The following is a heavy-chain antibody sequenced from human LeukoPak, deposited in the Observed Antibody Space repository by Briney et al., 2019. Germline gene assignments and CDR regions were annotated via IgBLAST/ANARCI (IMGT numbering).Heavy chain of an antibody. V-gene: IGHV3-23*01. CDR1: GFTFTNYA. D-gene: IGHD2-2*02. CDR3: AKDHLLCTSTSCYIDYFDS. Sequence: GGSLRLSCETSGFTFTNYAMSWVRQAPGKGLEWLSAFTGRPGRTYYADSVRGRFTISRDTSKNTLVLEMCSLRVEDTAIYFCAKDHLLCTSTSCYIDYFDSWGQGTLVTVSS. CDR2: FTGRPGRT. J-gene: IGHJ4*02.